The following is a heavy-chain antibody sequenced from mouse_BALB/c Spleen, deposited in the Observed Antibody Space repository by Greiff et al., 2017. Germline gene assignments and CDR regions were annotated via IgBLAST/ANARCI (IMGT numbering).Heavy chain of an antibody. CDR3: ARDAWFAY. V-gene: IGHV5-4*02. CDR2: ISDGGSYT. J-gene: IGHJ3*01. Sequence: EVKLVESGGGLVKPGGSLKLSCAASGFTFRDYYMYWVRQTPEKRLAWVATISDGGSYTYYPDSVKGRFTISRDNAKNNLYLQMSSLKSEDTAMYYCARDAWFAYWGQGTLVTVSA. CDR1: GFTFRDYY.